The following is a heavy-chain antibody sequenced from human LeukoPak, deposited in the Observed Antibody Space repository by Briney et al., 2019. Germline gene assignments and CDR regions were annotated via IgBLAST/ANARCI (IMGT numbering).Heavy chain of an antibody. J-gene: IGHJ4*02. Sequence: GASVKVSCKASGGTFSSYAISWVRQAPGQGLEWMEGIIPIFGTANYAQKFQGRVTITADKSTSTAYMELSSLRSEDTAVYYCARYYDILTGGYYFDYWGQGTLVTVSS. CDR1: GGTFSSYA. CDR2: IIPIFGTA. CDR3: ARYYDILTGGYYFDY. D-gene: IGHD3-9*01. V-gene: IGHV1-69*06.